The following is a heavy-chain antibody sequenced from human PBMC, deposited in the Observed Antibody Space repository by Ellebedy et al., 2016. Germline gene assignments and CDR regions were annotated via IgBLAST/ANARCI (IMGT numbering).Heavy chain of an antibody. D-gene: IGHD3-3*02. CDR1: GFSVRSYG. J-gene: IGHJ4*02. Sequence: GGSLRLSXAASGFSVRSYGMYWVRQAPGKGLEWVAVIWYDGSNKYYADSVKGRFTISRDNSKNTLYLQMNSLRAEDTALYYCAREGGIFGLDYWGQGTLVTVSS. CDR3: AREGGIFGLDY. V-gene: IGHV3-33*01. CDR2: IWYDGSNK.